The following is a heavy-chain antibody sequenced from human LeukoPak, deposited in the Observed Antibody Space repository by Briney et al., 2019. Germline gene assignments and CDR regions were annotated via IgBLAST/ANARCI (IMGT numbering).Heavy chain of an antibody. Sequence: SETLSLTCTVSGGSISSGSYYWSWIRQPAGKGLEWIGHIYTSGSTNYNPSLKSRVTISVGTSKNQFSLKLSSVTAADTAVYYCAGKAAADGTFDYWGQGALVTVSS. J-gene: IGHJ4*02. CDR3: AGKAAADGTFDY. D-gene: IGHD6-13*01. CDR1: GGSISSGSYY. CDR2: IYTSGST. V-gene: IGHV4-61*09.